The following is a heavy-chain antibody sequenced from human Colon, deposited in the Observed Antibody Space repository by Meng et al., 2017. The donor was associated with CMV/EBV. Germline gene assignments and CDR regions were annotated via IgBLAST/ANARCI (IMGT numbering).Heavy chain of an antibody. CDR1: GAPLEGFH. D-gene: IGHD3-3*01. V-gene: IGHV4-34*01. CDR3: AREIWSGSLYNWFDP. CDR2: IHINGIT. J-gene: IGHJ5*02. Sequence: GAPLEGFHWSWIRQTPGKTLECIVDIHINGITKYNPSLKSRLTISVDMSENEFSLRLTSVTAADTAVYYCAREIWSGSLYNWFDPWGKGTLVTSPQ.